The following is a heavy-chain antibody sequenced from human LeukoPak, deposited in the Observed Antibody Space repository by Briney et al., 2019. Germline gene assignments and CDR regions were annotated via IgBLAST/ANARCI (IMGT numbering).Heavy chain of an antibody. V-gene: IGHV1-69*01. J-gene: IGHJ4*02. D-gene: IGHD3/OR15-3a*01. CDR1: GGTFSSYA. CDR3: ARLDKAGIFDY. Sequence: TVKVSCKASGGTFSSYAISWVRQAPGQGLEWMGGIIPIFGTANYAQKFQGRATITADESTSTAYMELSCLRSEDTAVYYCARLDKAGIFDYWGQGTLVTVSS. CDR2: IIPIFGTA.